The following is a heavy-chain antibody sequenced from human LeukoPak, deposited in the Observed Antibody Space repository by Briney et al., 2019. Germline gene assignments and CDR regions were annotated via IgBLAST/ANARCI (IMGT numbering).Heavy chain of an antibody. V-gene: IGHV3-53*01. Sequence: GGSLRLSCAASGFTVSSTYMNWVRQAPGKGLEWVSVIYTGGNTYYAESVKGRFTISRDNSKNTLYLQMHSLRAEDTAVYYCAGGYSGYAGMDVWGQGTTVTVSS. J-gene: IGHJ6*02. CDR1: GFTVSSTY. CDR2: IYTGGNT. D-gene: IGHD5-12*01. CDR3: AGGYSGYAGMDV.